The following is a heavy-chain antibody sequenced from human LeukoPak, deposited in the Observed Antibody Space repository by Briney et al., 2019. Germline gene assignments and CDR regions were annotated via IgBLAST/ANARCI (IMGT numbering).Heavy chain of an antibody. Sequence: GGSLRLSCAASGFTFSSYGMHWVRRAPGKGLEWVAVISHDGNIKYHADSMKDRFTISRDNSRNTLYLQMNNLRPEDTAVYSCARAKYYDSRGYSVREAYDIWGQGTMVTVSS. J-gene: IGHJ3*02. CDR2: ISHDGNIK. CDR1: GFTFSSYG. CDR3: ARAKYYDSRGYSVREAYDI. D-gene: IGHD3-22*01. V-gene: IGHV3-30*03.